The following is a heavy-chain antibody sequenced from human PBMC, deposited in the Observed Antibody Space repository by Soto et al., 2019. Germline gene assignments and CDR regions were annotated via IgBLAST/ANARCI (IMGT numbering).Heavy chain of an antibody. J-gene: IGHJ6*02. V-gene: IGHV1-69*13. D-gene: IGHD6-6*01. Sequence: VKVSCKASGGTFSSYAISWVRQAPGQGLEWMGGIIPIFGTANYAQKFQGRVTITADESTSTAYMELSSLRSEDTAVYYCARGYSSSSSYYYGMDVWGQGTTVTVSS. CDR1: GGTFSSYA. CDR2: IIPIFGTA. CDR3: ARGYSSSSSYYYGMDV.